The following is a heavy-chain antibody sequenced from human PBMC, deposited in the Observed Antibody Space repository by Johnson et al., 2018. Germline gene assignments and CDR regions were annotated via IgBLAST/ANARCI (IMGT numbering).Heavy chain of an antibody. CDR3: TTDYSYYYASSGYLTAFDI. CDR1: GFTFSNAW. CDR2: IKSKTDGGTT. J-gene: IGHJ3*02. D-gene: IGHD3-22*01. Sequence: AQLVQSGGGLVKPGGSLRLSCAASGFTFSNAWMSWVRQAPGKGLEWVGRIKSKTDGGTTDYAAPVKGRFTIPRDDSKNPLYLQMNSLKTEDTAVYYCTTDYSYYYASSGYLTAFDIWGQGTMVTVSS. V-gene: IGHV3-15*01.